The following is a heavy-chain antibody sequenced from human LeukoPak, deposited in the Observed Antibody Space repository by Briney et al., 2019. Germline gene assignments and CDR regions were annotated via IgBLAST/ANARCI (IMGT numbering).Heavy chain of an antibody. CDR1: GGSISSYY. V-gene: IGHV4-59*12. CDR2: IYYSGSS. D-gene: IGHD4-11*01. J-gene: IGHJ5*02. CDR3: ARYRHGWFDP. Sequence: SETLSLTCTVSGGSISSYYWSWIRQPPGKGLEWIGYIYYSGSSYYNPSLKSRVTISVDTSKNQFSLKLSSVTAADTAVYYCARYRHGWFDPWGQGTLVTVSS.